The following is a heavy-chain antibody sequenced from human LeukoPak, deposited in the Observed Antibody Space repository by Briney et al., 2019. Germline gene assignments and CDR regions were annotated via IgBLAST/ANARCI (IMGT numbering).Heavy chain of an antibody. Sequence: GESLKISCKGSGYSFTSYWIGWVRQMPGKGLEWMGIIYPGDSDTRYSPSFQGQVTISADKSISTACLQWSSLKASDTAMYYCARRPYDYYDSSGYSLDYWGQGTLVTVSS. CDR3: ARRPYDYYDSSGYSLDY. J-gene: IGHJ4*02. V-gene: IGHV5-51*01. CDR2: IYPGDSDT. CDR1: GYSFTSYW. D-gene: IGHD3-22*01.